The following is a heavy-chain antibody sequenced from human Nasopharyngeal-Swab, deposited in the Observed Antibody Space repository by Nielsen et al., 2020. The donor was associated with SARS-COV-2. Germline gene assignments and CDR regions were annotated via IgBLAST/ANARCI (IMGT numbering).Heavy chain of an antibody. Sequence: GESLKISCAASGFTFSSYSMNWVRQAPGKGLEWVSSISSSSSYIYYADSVKGRFTISRDNAKNSLYLQMNSLRAEDTAVYYCARTHSSSWYQAYWFDPWGQGTLVTVSS. D-gene: IGHD6-13*01. CDR1: GFTFSSYS. CDR2: ISSSSSYI. V-gene: IGHV3-21*01. J-gene: IGHJ5*02. CDR3: ARTHSSSWYQAYWFDP.